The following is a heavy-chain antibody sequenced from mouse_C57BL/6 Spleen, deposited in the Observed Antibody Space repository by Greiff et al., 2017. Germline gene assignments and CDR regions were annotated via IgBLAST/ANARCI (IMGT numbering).Heavy chain of an antibody. J-gene: IGHJ4*01. V-gene: IGHV14-1*01. CDR1: GFNIKDYY. CDR2: IDPEDGDT. D-gene: IGHD1-1*01. CDR3: TTPYYYGSSLYYYAMDY. Sequence: VQLQQSGAELVRPGASVKLSCTASGFNIKDYYMHWVKQRPEQGLEWIGRIDPEDGDTEYAPKFQGKATMTADTSSNTAYLPLSSLTSEDTAVYYCTTPYYYGSSLYYYAMDYWGQGTSVTVSS.